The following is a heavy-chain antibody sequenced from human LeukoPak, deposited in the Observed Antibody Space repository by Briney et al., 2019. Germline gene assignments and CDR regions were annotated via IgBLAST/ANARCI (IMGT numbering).Heavy chain of an antibody. CDR2: IYYSGST. V-gene: IGHV4-39*01. Sequence: SETLSLTCTVSGGSISSSSYYWGWIRQPPGKGLEWIGSIYYSGSTYYNPSLKSRVTISVDTSKNQFSLKLSSVTAADTAVYYCARVQRYYDSSGYYYVHGVFDYWGQGTLVTLSS. CDR1: GGSISSSSYY. CDR3: ARVQRYYDSSGYYYVHGVFDY. J-gene: IGHJ4*02. D-gene: IGHD3-22*01.